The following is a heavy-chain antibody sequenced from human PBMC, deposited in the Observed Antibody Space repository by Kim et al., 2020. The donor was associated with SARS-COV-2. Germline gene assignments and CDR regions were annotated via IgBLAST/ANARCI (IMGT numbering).Heavy chain of an antibody. Sequence: GESLKISCQTSGYNFVGYWIGWVRQMPGKGLEFMGLIYGGDSETRYSPTFEGQVTMSVDRSTKSASLEWSSLKASDSAFYYCARSYYYDTNGYTLYFDYWGQGTLVTVS. D-gene: IGHD3-22*01. CDR2: IYGGDSET. CDR1: GYNFVGYW. V-gene: IGHV5-51*01. CDR3: ARSYYYDTNGYTLYFDY. J-gene: IGHJ4*02.